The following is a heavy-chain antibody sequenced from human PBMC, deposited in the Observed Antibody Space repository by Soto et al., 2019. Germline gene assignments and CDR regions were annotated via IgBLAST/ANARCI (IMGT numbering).Heavy chain of an antibody. J-gene: IGHJ4*02. CDR2: ISSSGSTI. V-gene: IGHV3-48*03. CDR1: GFTFSSYE. Sequence: GGSLRLSCAASGFTFSSYEMNWVRQAPGKGLEWVSFISSSGSTIYYADSVKGRFTISRDNAKNSLYLQMNSLRAEDTAVDYCARGQQVTYYYDSSGYYFDYWGQGTLVTVSS. D-gene: IGHD3-22*01. CDR3: ARGQQVTYYYDSSGYYFDY.